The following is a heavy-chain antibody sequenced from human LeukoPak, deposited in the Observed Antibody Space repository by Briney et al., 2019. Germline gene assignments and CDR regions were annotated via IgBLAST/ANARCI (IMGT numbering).Heavy chain of an antibody. Sequence: ASETLSLTCAVYGGSFSGYYWGWIRQPPGKGLEWIGSIYYSGSTYYNPSLKSRVTISVDTSKNQFSLKLSSVTAADTAVYYCARLDGDYDFWSGYNWFDPWGQGTLVTVSS. CDR3: ARLDGDYDFWSGYNWFDP. J-gene: IGHJ5*02. CDR2: IYYSGST. V-gene: IGHV4-39*01. CDR1: GGSFSGYY. D-gene: IGHD3-3*01.